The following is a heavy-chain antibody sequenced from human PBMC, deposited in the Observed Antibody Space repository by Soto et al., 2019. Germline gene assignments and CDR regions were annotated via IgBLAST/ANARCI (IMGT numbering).Heavy chain of an antibody. D-gene: IGHD6-13*01. CDR2: INHSGST. J-gene: IGHJ1*01. Sequence: PSETLSLTCAVYGGSFSGYYWSWIRQPPGKGLEWIGEINHSGSTNYNPSLKSRVTISVDTSKNQFSLKLSSVTAEGTAVYYCARDYPSGDIAAAGTGYFQHWGQGTLVTV. CDR1: GGSFSGYY. CDR3: ARDYPSGDIAAAGTGYFQH. V-gene: IGHV4-34*01.